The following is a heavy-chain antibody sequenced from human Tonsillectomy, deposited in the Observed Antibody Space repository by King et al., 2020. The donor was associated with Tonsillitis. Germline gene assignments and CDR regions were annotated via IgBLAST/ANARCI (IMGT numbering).Heavy chain of an antibody. CDR1: GFSFSSYG. V-gene: IGHV3-30*19. CDR3: ARERLYSRGWGIDS. J-gene: IGHJ4*02. D-gene: IGHD6-19*01. CDR2: ISYHGSNI. Sequence: VQLVESGGGVVQTGRSLRLSCAASGFSFSSYGMHWVRQAPGKGLERVAVISYHGSNIQYADSVEGRFTISRDNSNNTLYMQMNSLRAEDTAVYYCARERLYSRGWGIDSWGQGALLTVSS.